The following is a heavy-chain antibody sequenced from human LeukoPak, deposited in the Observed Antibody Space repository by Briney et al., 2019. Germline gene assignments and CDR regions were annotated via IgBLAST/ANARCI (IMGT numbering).Heavy chain of an antibody. J-gene: IGHJ5*02. CDR1: GYSISSGYY. CDR3: ARDEGGSAAAGIGGWFDP. D-gene: IGHD6-13*01. CDR2: IYHSGST. Sequence: SETLSLTCTVSGYSISSGYYWGWIRQPPGKGLEWIGSIYHSGSTYYNPSLKSRVTISVDTSKNQFSLKLSSVTAADTAIYYCARDEGGSAAAGIGGWFDPWGQGTLVTVSS. V-gene: IGHV4-38-2*02.